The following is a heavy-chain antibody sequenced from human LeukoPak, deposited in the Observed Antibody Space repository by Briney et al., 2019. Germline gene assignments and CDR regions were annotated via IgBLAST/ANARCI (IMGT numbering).Heavy chain of an antibody. CDR1: GFTFSSYW. CDR2: INSDGST. J-gene: IGHJ4*02. V-gene: IGHV3-74*01. D-gene: IGHD3-16*01. Sequence: PGGSLRLSCAASGFTFSSYWMHWVRQAPGKGLVWVSRINSDGSTNYADSVKCRITISRDNAKNTLYLQMNRLKDEDTAVYFCARVGVGDWGSVWDHWGQGARVTVSS. CDR3: ARVGVGDWGSVWDH.